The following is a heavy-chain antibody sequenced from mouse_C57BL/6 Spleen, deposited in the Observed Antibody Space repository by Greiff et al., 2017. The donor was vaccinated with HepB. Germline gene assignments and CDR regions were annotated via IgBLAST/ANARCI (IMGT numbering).Heavy chain of an antibody. V-gene: IGHV1-82*01. CDR3: ANDYDEYYAMDY. D-gene: IGHD2-4*01. J-gene: IGHJ4*01. CDR1: GYAFSSSW. CDR2: IYPGDGDT. Sequence: VKLQESGPELVKPGASVKISCKASGYAFSSSWMNWVKQRPGKGLEWIGRIYPGDGDTNYNGKFKGKATLTADKSSSTAYMQLSSLTSEDSAVYFCANDYDEYYAMDYWGQGTSVTVSS.